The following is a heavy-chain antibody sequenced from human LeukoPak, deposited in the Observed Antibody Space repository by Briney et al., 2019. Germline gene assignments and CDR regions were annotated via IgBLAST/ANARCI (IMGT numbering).Heavy chain of an antibody. D-gene: IGHD2-2*01. CDR2: TWDDGISR. CDR1: RFPLSTYG. J-gene: IGHJ4*02. CDR3: GILPAATMLRDY. Sequence: GKSLRLSCAASRFPLSTYGMHWVRHAPGKGLEWVAVTWDDGISRTYADSVKGRFTISRDNSHNTLYLEMNSLRAEDTAVYYCGILPAATMLRDYWGQGTLVTVSS. V-gene: IGHV3-33*01.